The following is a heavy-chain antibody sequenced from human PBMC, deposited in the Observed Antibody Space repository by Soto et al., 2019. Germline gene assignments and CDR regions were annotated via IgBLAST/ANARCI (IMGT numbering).Heavy chain of an antibody. Sequence: QVQLVESGGGVVQPGRSLRLSCAASGFTFSSYGMHWVRQAPGKGLEWVAVIWYDGSNKYYADSVKGRFTISRDNSQNTLYLQMNSLRAEDTAVYYCARDTIFGVVYYFDYWGQGTLVTVSS. J-gene: IGHJ4*02. CDR2: IWYDGSNK. V-gene: IGHV3-33*01. CDR1: GFTFSSYG. D-gene: IGHD3-3*01. CDR3: ARDTIFGVVYYFDY.